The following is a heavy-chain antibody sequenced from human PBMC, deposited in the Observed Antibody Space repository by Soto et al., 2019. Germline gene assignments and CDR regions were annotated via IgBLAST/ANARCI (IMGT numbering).Heavy chain of an antibody. V-gene: IGHV1-18*01. D-gene: IGHD5-18*01. Sequence: ASVKVSCKASGYTFTRSGISWVRQAPGQGLEWMGWISAYNGNTNYAQKLQGRVTMTTDTSTSTAYMELRSLRSDDTAVYYCARGMDTAMDNWFDPWGQGTLVTVSS. CDR1: GYTFTRSG. CDR2: ISAYNGNT. CDR3: ARGMDTAMDNWFDP. J-gene: IGHJ5*02.